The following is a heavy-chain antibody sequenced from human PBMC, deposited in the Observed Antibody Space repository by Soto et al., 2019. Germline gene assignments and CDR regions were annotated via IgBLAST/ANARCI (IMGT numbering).Heavy chain of an antibody. CDR2: IHKSGNS. CDR3: ARGLVYRSGWYFDY. Sequence: QVQLQESGPGLVKPSETLSLTCTDSGGSIFTYYWSWIRQPPGKGLEWIWYIHKSGNSNYNPSLKSRVTTSVDTSKNQFSLKLSSVTAADTAVYFCARGLVYRSGWYFDYWGQGSLVTFSS. J-gene: IGHJ4*02. CDR1: GGSIFTYY. D-gene: IGHD6-19*01. V-gene: IGHV4-59*01.